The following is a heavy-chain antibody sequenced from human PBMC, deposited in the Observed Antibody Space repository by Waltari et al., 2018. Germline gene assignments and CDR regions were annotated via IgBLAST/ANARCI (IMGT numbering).Heavy chain of an antibody. CDR3: ARDHRTGTTVYLDY. J-gene: IGHJ4*02. Sequence: EVQLVESGGGLVQPGGSLRLSCAASGFTFSSYWMSWVRQAPGKGLEWVANIKQDGSEKYYVDSVKGRFTISRDNAKNSLYLQMNSLRAEDTAVYYCARDHRTGTTVYLDYWGQGTLVTVSS. V-gene: IGHV3-7*01. CDR2: IKQDGSEK. D-gene: IGHD1-1*01. CDR1: GFTFSSYW.